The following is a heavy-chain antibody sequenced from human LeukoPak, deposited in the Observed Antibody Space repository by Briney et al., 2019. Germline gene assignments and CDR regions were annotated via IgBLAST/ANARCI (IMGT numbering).Heavy chain of an antibody. CDR1: GFTFSSYA. Sequence: GGSLRLSCAASGFTFSSYAMSWVRQAPGKGLEWVSAISGNGGSTYYADSVKGRFTISRDNSKNTLYLQMNSLRSEDTAVYYCARGAGSRNSYVDYWGQGTLVTVSS. CDR3: ARGAGSRNSYVDY. V-gene: IGHV3-23*01. CDR2: ISGNGGST. D-gene: IGHD1-14*01. J-gene: IGHJ4*02.